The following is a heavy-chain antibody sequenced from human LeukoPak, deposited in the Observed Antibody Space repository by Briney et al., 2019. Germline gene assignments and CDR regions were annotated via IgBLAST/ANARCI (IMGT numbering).Heavy chain of an antibody. D-gene: IGHD7-27*01. V-gene: IGHV4-59*08. Sequence: SETLSLTCTVSGGSISSYYWSWVRQPPGKGLEWIGYIYYSGSTYYNPSLKSRVTISVDTSKNQFSLKLSSVTAADTAVYYCARPSGDPLGDYWGQGTLVTVSS. J-gene: IGHJ4*02. CDR3: ARPSGDPLGDY. CDR2: IYYSGST. CDR1: GGSISSYY.